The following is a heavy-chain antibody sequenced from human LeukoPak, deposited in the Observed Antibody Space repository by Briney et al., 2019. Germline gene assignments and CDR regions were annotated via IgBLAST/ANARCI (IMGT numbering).Heavy chain of an antibody. CDR1: GFTFSSYA. CDR3: ASGIVVVVAAKVPIVDY. J-gene: IGHJ4*02. CDR2: ISGSGGST. D-gene: IGHD2-15*01. V-gene: IGHV3-23*01. Sequence: GGSLRLSCAASGFTFSSYAMSWVRQAPGKGLEWVSAISGSGGSTYYADSVKGRFTISRDNSKNTLYLQMNSLRAEDTAVYYCASGIVVVVAAKVPIVDYWGQGTLVTVSS.